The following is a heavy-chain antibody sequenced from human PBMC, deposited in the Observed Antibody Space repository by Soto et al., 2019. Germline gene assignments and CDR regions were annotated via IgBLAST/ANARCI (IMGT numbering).Heavy chain of an antibody. CDR2: IYHSGST. D-gene: IGHD1-26*01. V-gene: IGHV4-30-2*01. Sequence: QLQLRESGSGLVKPSQTLSLTCAVSGGSISSDGYSWSWIRQPPGKGLEWIGYIYHSGSTYYNPSLKSRVTMSVDRSKNQFSLKLSSVTAADTAVYYCARDGSWSYLPFDIWGQGTMVTVSS. CDR3: ARDGSWSYLPFDI. CDR1: GGSISSDGYS. J-gene: IGHJ3*02.